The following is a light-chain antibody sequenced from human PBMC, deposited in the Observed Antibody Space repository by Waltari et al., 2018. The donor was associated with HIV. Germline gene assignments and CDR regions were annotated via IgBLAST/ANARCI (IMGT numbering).Light chain of an antibody. Sequence: DVVVTQSPDSLAVSVGETATLHSQSSRNIFSSSTNNNYLAWYQQRAGQRPKLLIYWASTRESGVPDRFSGNGSGTDFTLTISSLQAEDVAVYYCQQYWSVPYTFGQGTRLEIK. CDR3: QQYWSVPYT. J-gene: IGKJ2*01. V-gene: IGKV4-1*01. CDR2: WAS. CDR1: RNIFSSSTNNNY.